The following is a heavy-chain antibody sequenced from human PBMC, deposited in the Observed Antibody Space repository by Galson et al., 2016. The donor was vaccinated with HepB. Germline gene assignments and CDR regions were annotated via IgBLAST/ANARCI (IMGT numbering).Heavy chain of an antibody. CDR1: GFSFSSYG. V-gene: IGHV3-33*01. J-gene: IGHJ4*02. D-gene: IGHD6-19*01. CDR2: IWFDGKNT. CDR3: AREAGMGSGWRPGPFDY. Sequence: SLRLSCAASGFSFSSYGFHWVRQAPATGLEWVASIWFDGKNTYYGDSVKGRFTISRDDSKNTLFLQMNSLRAEDTAVFYCAREAGMGSGWRPGPFDYWGQGTLVTVSS.